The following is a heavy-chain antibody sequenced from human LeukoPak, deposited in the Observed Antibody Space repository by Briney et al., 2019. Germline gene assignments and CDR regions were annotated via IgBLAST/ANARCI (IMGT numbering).Heavy chain of an antibody. CDR3: AKDLHDYKPQRFDY. CDR1: GFNFSTYG. Sequence: GGSLRLSCSASGFNFSTYGMHWVRQAPGKGLEWVSTISGSGGSTYYADSVKGRFTISRDNSKNTLYLQMNSLRAEDTAVYYCAKDLHDYKPQRFDYWGQGTLVTVSS. CDR2: ISGSGGST. D-gene: IGHD4-4*01. J-gene: IGHJ4*02. V-gene: IGHV3-23*01.